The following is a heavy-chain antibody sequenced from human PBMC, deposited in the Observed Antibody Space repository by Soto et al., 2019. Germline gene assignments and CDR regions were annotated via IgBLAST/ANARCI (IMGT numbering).Heavy chain of an antibody. V-gene: IGHV5-10-1*01. J-gene: IGHJ6*02. D-gene: IGHD6-19*01. CDR1: GYSFTSYW. Sequence: GESLKISCKGSGYSFTSYWISWVRQMPGKGLEWMGRIDPSDSYTNYSPSFQGHVTISADKSISTAYLQWSSLKASDTAMYYCARHVAADGYYYYYGMDVWGQGTTVTVSS. CDR2: IDPSDSYT. CDR3: ARHVAADGYYYYYGMDV.